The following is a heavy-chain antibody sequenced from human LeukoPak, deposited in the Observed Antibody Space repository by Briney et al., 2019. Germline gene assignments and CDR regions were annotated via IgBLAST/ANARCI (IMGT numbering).Heavy chain of an antibody. CDR2: IYYSGST. Sequence: PSETLSLTCTVSGGSISSYYWSWIRQPPGKGLEWIGYIYYSGSTNYNPSLKSRVTISVDTSKNQFSLKLSSVTAADTAVYYCARGGGSGSYPTEFDYWGQGTLVTVSS. J-gene: IGHJ4*02. CDR3: ARGGGSGSYPTEFDY. CDR1: GGSISSYY. D-gene: IGHD3-10*01. V-gene: IGHV4-59*08.